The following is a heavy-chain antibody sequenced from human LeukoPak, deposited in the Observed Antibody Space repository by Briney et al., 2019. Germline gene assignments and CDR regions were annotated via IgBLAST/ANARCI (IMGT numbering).Heavy chain of an antibody. CDR2: INPNSCGT. D-gene: IGHD3-22*01. V-gene: IGHV1-2*02. CDR3: ARQESSGYYRPLVDY. J-gene: IGHJ4*02. CDR1: GYTFTGYY. Sequence: ASVKVSCKASGYTFTGYYMHWVRQAPGKGLEWMGWINPNSCGTNYVRKFQGGVTMTRDTSISTAYMELSRLRSDDTAVYYCARQESSGYYRPLVDYWGQGTLVTVSS.